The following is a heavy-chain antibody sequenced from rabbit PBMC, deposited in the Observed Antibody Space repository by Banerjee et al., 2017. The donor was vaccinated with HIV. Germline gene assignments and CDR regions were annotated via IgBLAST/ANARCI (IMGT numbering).Heavy chain of an antibody. CDR2: IYPSSVST. CDR3: ARFNGGSDAYDL. Sequence: QEQLVESGGGLVTLGGSLKLSCKASGIDFSSYGISWVRQAPGKGLEWIACIYPSSVSTWYASWVNGRFTISKTSSTTVTLQLTSLTAADTATYFCARFNGGSDAYDLWGQGTLVTVS. V-gene: IGHV1S45*01. J-gene: IGHJ4*01. D-gene: IGHD4-2*01. CDR1: GIDFSSYG.